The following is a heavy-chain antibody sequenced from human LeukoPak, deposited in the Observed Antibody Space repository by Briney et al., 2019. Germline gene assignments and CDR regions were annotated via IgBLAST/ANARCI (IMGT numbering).Heavy chain of an antibody. CDR3: AKAMRYYYDSSGYYLDY. CDR1: GFTFSSYA. D-gene: IGHD3-22*01. V-gene: IGHV3-23*01. J-gene: IGHJ4*02. CDR2: ISGSGGST. Sequence: GGSLRLSCAASGFTFSSYAMSWVRQAPRKGLEWVSAISGSGGSTYYADSVKGRFTISRDNSKNTLYLQMNSLRAEDTAVYYCAKAMRYYYDSSGYYLDYWGQGTLVTVSS.